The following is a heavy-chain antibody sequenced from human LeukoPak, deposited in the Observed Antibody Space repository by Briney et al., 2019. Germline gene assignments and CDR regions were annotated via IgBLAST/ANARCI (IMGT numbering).Heavy chain of an antibody. J-gene: IGHJ4*02. Sequence: SETLSLTCTVSGGSISSYYWSWIRQPPGKGLEWIGYIYYSGGTNYNPSLKSRVTISVDTSKNQFSLKLSSVTAADTAVYYCARTPTPGTWRMTKTKSDYFDYWGQGTLVTVSS. CDR3: ARTPTPGTWRMTKTKSDYFDY. D-gene: IGHD2-15*01. CDR2: IYYSGGT. CDR1: GGSISSYY. V-gene: IGHV4-59*01.